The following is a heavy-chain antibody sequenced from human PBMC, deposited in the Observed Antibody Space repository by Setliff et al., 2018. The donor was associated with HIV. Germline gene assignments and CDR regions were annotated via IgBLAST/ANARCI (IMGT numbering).Heavy chain of an antibody. V-gene: IGHV3-15*05. D-gene: IGHD6-19*01. CDR2: IKSKTDGGTT. Sequence: GGSLRLSCAASGFTFSNAWMSWVRQAPGKGLEWVGRIKSKTDGGTTDYAAPVKGRFTISRDDSKNTLYLQMNSLRAEDMALYYCVRDKWLVPDTFDIWGQGTMVTVSS. CDR1: GFTFSNAW. CDR3: VRDKWLVPDTFDI. J-gene: IGHJ3*02.